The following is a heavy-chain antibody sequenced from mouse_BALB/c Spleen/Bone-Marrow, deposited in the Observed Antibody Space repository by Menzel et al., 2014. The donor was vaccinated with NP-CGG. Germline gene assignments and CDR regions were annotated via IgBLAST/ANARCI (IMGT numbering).Heavy chain of an antibody. J-gene: IGHJ4*01. CDR1: GFTFTDYY. CDR2: IRNKAYGYTT. CDR3: ARFPMDY. Sequence: EVKLQESGGGLVQPGGSLRLSCTTSGFTFTDYYMSWVRQPPGKALEWLAFIRNKAYGYTTEYSAPVRGRFTISRDNSQSILYPQMNTLRAEDSATYYCARFPMDYWGQGASATVSS. V-gene: IGHV7-3*02.